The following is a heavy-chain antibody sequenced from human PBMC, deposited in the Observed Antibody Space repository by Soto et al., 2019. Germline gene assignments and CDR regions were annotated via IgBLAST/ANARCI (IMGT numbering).Heavy chain of an antibody. D-gene: IGHD1-26*01. Sequence: EVQLVESGGGLVQPGGSLRLSCAASGFSFSMYWMSWVRQAPGKGLEWVANIKEDGSQKNYVDSVKGRFPISRDNAKDSLFPEMSNLRAEGTPLFCWGRNQVGYRVTEYWGQGTLVTVSS. J-gene: IGHJ4*02. CDR1: GFSFSMYW. CDR3: GRNQVGYRVTEY. V-gene: IGHV3-7*01. CDR2: IKEDGSQK.